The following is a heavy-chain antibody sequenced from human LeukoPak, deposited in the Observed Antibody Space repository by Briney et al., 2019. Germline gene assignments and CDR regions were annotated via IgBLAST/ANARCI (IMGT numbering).Heavy chain of an antibody. CDR3: ARGPSGYSYGFYYYYYYMDA. Sequence: GASVKVSCKASGYTFTNYGISWVRQAPGQGLEWMGWISGYNGNTNYAQKVQGRVTMTRDTSTRTAYMELRSLRSEDTAVYYCARGPSGYSYGFYYYYYYMDAWGKGTTVTVSS. V-gene: IGHV1-18*01. CDR1: GYTFTNYG. D-gene: IGHD5-18*01. J-gene: IGHJ6*03. CDR2: ISGYNGNT.